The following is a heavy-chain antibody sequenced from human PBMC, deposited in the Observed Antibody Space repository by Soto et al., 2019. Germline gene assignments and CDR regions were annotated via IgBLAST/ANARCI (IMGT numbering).Heavy chain of an antibody. V-gene: IGHV3-33*01. Sequence: GGSLRLSCAASGFTFSSYGMHWVRQAPGKGLEWVAVIWYDGSNKYYADSVKGRFTISRDNSKNTLYLQMNSLRAEDTAVYYCARDVGDIAARLGFDYWGQGTLVTVSS. J-gene: IGHJ4*02. CDR2: IWYDGSNK. CDR3: ARDVGDIAARLGFDY. D-gene: IGHD6-6*01. CDR1: GFTFSSYG.